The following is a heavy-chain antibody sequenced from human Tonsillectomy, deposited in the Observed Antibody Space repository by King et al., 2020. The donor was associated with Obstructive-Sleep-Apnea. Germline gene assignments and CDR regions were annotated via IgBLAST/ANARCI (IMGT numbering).Heavy chain of an antibody. D-gene: IGHD3-16*01. CDR3: TSYDYVVQSFYY. J-gene: IGHJ4*02. CDR2: IRSKGNSYAT. V-gene: IGHV3-73*01. CDR1: GFTFSGSA. Sequence: VQLVESGGGLVQPGGSLKLSCAASGFTFSGSAMHWVRQASGKGLEWVGRIRSKGNSYATAYAASVKGRFTISRDDSKSTAYLQMNSLKTEDTALYYCTSYDYVVQSFYYWGQRTLVTVSS.